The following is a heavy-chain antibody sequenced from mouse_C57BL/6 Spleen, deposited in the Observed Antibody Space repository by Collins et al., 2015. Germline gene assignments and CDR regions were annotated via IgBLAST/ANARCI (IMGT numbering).Heavy chain of an antibody. V-gene: IGHV1-9*01. D-gene: IGHD1-1*01. CDR1: TFTSYW. Sequence: TFTSYWMHWVKQRPGHGLEWIGEILPGSGSTNYNEKFKGKATFTADTSSNTAYMQLSSLTTEDSAIYYCARGGSSYAMDYWGQGTSVTVSS. J-gene: IGHJ4*01. CDR2: ILPGSGST. CDR3: ARGGSSYAMDY.